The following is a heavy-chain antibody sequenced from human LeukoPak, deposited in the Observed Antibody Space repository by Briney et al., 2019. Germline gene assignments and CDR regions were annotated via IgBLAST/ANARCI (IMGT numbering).Heavy chain of an antibody. CDR3: ARGRPPSNWGFDC. D-gene: IGHD7-27*01. J-gene: IGHJ4*02. Sequence: GRSLRLSCVGSGLILNDHAMHWVRQVPGKGLEWVSGIGWDSGRIGYADSVKGRFTTSRDNAKNSLYLQMNSLRVEDTAIYYCARGRPPSNWGFDCWGQGTLVTVSS. CDR1: GLILNDHA. V-gene: IGHV3-9*01. CDR2: IGWDSGRI.